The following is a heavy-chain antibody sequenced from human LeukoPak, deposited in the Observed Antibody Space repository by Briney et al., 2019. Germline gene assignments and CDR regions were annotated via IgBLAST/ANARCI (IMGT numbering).Heavy chain of an antibody. CDR3: AKGGTSSYFLPNDY. D-gene: IGHD2-2*01. V-gene: IGHV3-23*01. CDR2: ISGSGGST. Sequence: GGSLRLSCAASGFTFSSYAMSWVRQAPGKGLEWVSAISGSGGSTYYADSVKGRFTISRDNSKNTLYLQMNSLRAGNTAVYYCAKGGTSSYFLPNDYWGQGTLVTVSS. CDR1: GFTFSSYA. J-gene: IGHJ4*02.